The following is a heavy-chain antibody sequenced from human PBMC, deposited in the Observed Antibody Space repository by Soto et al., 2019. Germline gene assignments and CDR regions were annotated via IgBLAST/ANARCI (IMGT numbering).Heavy chain of an antibody. Sequence: QVQLVQSGAEVKKPGASVKVSCKTSGYTFIGYYLNWVRQDPGQGLEWMGWVNPHTGGTHYAQKFDGRVTMTRDTSTYTAYMELSGLKFDDTATYFCARVMAYEQQLVPLDYWGQGTLVTVSS. CDR3: ARVMAYEQQLVPLDY. D-gene: IGHD6-13*01. CDR2: VNPHTGGT. V-gene: IGHV1-2*02. CDR1: GYTFIGYY. J-gene: IGHJ4*02.